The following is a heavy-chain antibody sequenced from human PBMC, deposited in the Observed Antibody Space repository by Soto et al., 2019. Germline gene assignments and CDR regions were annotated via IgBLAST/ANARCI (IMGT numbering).Heavy chain of an antibody. CDR3: VTGTYGWYFDY. V-gene: IGHV4-31*01. CDR2: IFYSGST. CDR1: GGSISSDGYY. J-gene: IGHJ4*02. Sequence: QVQLQESGPGLVKPSPTLSLTCTVSGGSISSDGYYWSWIRQHPGRGLEWIGYIFYSGSTYYNPSLNSQVTMSLDTPKNHFSLKLSSVTAADTAVYYCVTGTYGWYFDYGGQGTLVTVSS. D-gene: IGHD3-10*01.